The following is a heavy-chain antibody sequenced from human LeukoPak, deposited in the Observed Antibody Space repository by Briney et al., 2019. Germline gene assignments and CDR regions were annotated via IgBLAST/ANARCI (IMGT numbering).Heavy chain of an antibody. CDR2: IYYSGST. D-gene: IGHD6-13*01. J-gene: IGHJ4*02. CDR1: GGSISSYY. V-gene: IGHV4-59*01. Sequence: PSETLSLTCTVAGGSISSYYWSWIRQPPGKGLEWIGYIYYSGSTNYNRSLKSRVTISVDTSKNQFSLKLSSVTAADTAVYYCARDNGFGYSSSWYWYFDYWGQGTLVTVSS. CDR3: ARDNGFGYSSSWYWYFDY.